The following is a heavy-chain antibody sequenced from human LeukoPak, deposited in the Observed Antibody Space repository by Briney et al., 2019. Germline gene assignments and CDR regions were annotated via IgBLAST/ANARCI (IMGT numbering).Heavy chain of an antibody. V-gene: IGHV3-23*01. CDR3: LEDWGTYIAFDF. D-gene: IGHD3-16*01. Sequence: GGSLRLSCAASGFTFRSYAMAWVRQGPGKGLEWVSAITSVGSTYFADSVKGRFTISRDNSKNTLHLQMNSLRAEDTAVYYCLEDWGTYIAFDFWGQGTLVTVSS. J-gene: IGHJ4*02. CDR1: GFTFRSYA. CDR2: ITSVGST.